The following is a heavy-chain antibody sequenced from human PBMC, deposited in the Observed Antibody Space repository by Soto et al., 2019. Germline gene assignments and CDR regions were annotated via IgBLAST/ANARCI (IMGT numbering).Heavy chain of an antibody. CDR3: ARGDSTDCSNGVCSFFYNHDMDV. J-gene: IGHJ6*02. Sequence: ASVKVSCKASGYSFTDYHIHWVRQAPGQGLEWLGRINPKSGGTSTAQKFQGWVTMTTDTSISTASMELTRLTSDDTAIYYCARGDSTDCSNGVCSFFYNHDMDVWGQGTTVTSP. CDR1: GYSFTDYH. CDR2: INPKSGGT. D-gene: IGHD2-8*01. V-gene: IGHV1-2*04.